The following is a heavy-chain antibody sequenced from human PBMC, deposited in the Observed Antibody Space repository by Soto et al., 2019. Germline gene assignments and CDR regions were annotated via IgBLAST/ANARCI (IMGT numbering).Heavy chain of an antibody. CDR1: GFTFSNAW. V-gene: IGHV3-15*01. Sequence: VQMVESGGGSVKPGGSLRLSCEASGFTFSNAWMNWVRQAPGKGLEWVGRIKSKPDGGTTDYAAPVKGRFTISRDDSKNTVYVQMNGLKTEDTALYYCSTGGYYFDYWGQGTLVTVSS. CDR2: IKSKPDGGTT. J-gene: IGHJ4*02. D-gene: IGHD3-10*01. CDR3: STGGYYFDY.